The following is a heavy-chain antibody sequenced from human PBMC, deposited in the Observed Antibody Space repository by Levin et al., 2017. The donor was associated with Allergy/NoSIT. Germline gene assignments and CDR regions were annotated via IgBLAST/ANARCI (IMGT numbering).Heavy chain of an antibody. Sequence: GGSLRLSCAASGFTFSDYYMSWIRQAPGKGLEWVSYISSSGSTIYYADSVKGRFTISRDNAKNSLYLQMNSLRAEDTAVYYCARARSSWRLNYYYYGMDVWGQGTTVTVSS. CDR3: ARARSSWRLNYYYYGMDV. J-gene: IGHJ6*02. CDR2: ISSSGSTI. CDR1: GFTFSDYY. V-gene: IGHV3-11*01. D-gene: IGHD6-13*01.